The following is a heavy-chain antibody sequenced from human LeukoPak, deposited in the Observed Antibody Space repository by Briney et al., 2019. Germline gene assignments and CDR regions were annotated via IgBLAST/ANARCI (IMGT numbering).Heavy chain of an antibody. CDR2: ISASGGNT. Sequence: SGGSLRLSCAASGFTLNNYAMSWLRQAPGKALEWVSAISASGGNTYYADSAKGRFTISRDNSENTLFLQMKSLRAEDTAVYYCAKEPREYCSSTSCPNWFDSWGQGTLVTVSS. V-gene: IGHV3-23*01. CDR3: AKEPREYCSSTSCPNWFDS. CDR1: GFTLNNYA. D-gene: IGHD2-2*01. J-gene: IGHJ5*01.